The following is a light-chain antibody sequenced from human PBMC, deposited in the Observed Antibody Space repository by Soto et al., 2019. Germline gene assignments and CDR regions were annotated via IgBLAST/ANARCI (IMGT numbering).Light chain of an antibody. J-gene: IGKJ1*01. V-gene: IGKV1-5*03. Sequence: DIQMTQSPSTLSGSVGDRVTITCRASQTISSWLAWYQQKPGKAPKLLIYKASTLKSGVPSRFSGSGSGTEFTLTISSLQPDDFDTYYCHHYNSYSEAFGQGTKVELK. CDR2: KAS. CDR3: HHYNSYSEA. CDR1: QTISSW.